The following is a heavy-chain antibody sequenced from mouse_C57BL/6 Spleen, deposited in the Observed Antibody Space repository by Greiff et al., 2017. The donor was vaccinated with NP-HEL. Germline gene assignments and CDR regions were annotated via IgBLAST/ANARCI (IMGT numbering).Heavy chain of an antibody. CDR3: ARNRDYGSSPFAY. D-gene: IGHD1-1*01. V-gene: IGHV2-2*01. CDR2: IWSGGST. Sequence: QVHVKQSGPGLVQPSQSLSITCTVSGFSLTSYGVHWVRQSPGKGLEWLGVIWSGGSTDYNAAFISRLSISKDNSKSQVFFKMNSLQADDTAIYYCARNRDYGSSPFAYWGQGTLVTVSA. CDR1: GFSLTSYG. J-gene: IGHJ3*01.